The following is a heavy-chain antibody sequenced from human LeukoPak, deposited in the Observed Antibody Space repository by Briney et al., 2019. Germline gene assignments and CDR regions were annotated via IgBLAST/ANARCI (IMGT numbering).Heavy chain of an antibody. D-gene: IGHD6-19*01. J-gene: IGHJ6*03. CDR3: AREYSSGWAYYMDV. V-gene: IGHV3-11*04. CDR2: ISSSGSII. Sequence: GGSLRLSCAASGFTFSDYYMSWIRQAPGKGLEWVSYISSSGSIIYYADSVKGRFTISRDNAKNSLNPQMNSLRAEDTAVYYCAREYSSGWAYYMDVWGKGTTVTVSS. CDR1: GFTFSDYY.